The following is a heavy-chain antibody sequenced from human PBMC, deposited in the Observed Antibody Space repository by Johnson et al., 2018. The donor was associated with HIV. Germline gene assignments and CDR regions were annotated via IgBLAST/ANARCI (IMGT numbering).Heavy chain of an antibody. V-gene: IGHV3-9*01. J-gene: IGHJ3*02. CDR2: IHWNGGST. Sequence: VLLVESGGGLVQPGRSLRLSCVASGFSFDDYAMHWVRQAPGKGLEWVSGIHWNGGSTGYADSVMGRFTISRDNSKNTVYLQMNSLRAEDTAVYYCARGSSSWLHDAFDIWGQGTMVTVSS. D-gene: IGHD6-13*01. CDR3: ARGSSSWLHDAFDI. CDR1: GFSFDDYA.